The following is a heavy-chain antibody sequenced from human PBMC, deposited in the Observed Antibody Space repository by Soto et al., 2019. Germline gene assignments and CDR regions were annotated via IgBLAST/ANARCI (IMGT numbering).Heavy chain of an antibody. CDR2: INHSGST. Sequence: PSETLSLTCAVYGGSXSGYYWSWIRQPPGKGLEWIGEINHSGSTNYNPSLKSRVTISVDTSKNQFSLKLSSVTAADTAVYYCARGRYSSSSFDYWGQGTLVTVSS. CDR3: ARGRYSSSSFDY. V-gene: IGHV4-34*01. CDR1: GGSXSGYY. J-gene: IGHJ4*02. D-gene: IGHD6-6*01.